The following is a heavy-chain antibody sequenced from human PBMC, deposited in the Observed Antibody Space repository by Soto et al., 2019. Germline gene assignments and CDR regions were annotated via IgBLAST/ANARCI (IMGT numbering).Heavy chain of an antibody. V-gene: IGHV1-46*01. CDR2: IRPSGGRT. CDR1: GYTVTYYY. CDR3: AREPNESYYFDY. D-gene: IGHD5-18*01. J-gene: IGHJ4*02. Sequence: QVHLVQSGAEGKKPGASVKVSCKASGYTVTYYYLHWVRQAPGQGLEWLGIIRPSGGRTEYAQRLQGRVTMTRDKSTSTVYMELTSLTSEDTAVYYCAREPNESYYFDYWGQGTLVTVSS.